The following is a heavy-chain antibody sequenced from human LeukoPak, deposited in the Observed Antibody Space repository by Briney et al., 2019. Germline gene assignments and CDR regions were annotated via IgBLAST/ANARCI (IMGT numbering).Heavy chain of an antibody. J-gene: IGHJ4*02. CDR3: ARRVKEMAPDY. CDR2: IYPGDSDT. CDR1: GYSFTSYW. D-gene: IGHD5-24*01. Sequence: GASLQISSKGSGYSFTSYWIGWVRQMPGKGLEWMGIIYPGDSDTRYSPSFQGQVTISADKSISTAYLQWSSLKASDTAMYYCARRVKEMAPDYGGQGTLVTVSS. V-gene: IGHV5-51*01.